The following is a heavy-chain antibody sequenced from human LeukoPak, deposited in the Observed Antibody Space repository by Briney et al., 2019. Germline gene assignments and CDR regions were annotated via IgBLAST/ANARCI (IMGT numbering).Heavy chain of an antibody. CDR1: GYTLTSYY. CDR2: INPSGGST. D-gene: IGHD3-10*01. V-gene: IGHV1-46*01. CDR3: ARASNRITMVRGVRGTFDY. J-gene: IGHJ4*02. Sequence: ASVKVSCKASGYTLTSYYMHWVRQAPGQGLEWMGIINPSGGSTRYAQKLQGRVTMTRDMSTGTVYRELSSLRYEDTAVYYCARASNRITMVRGVRGTFDYRGQGTLVTVS.